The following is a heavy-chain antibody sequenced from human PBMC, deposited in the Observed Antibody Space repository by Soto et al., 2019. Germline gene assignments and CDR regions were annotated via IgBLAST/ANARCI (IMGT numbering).Heavy chain of an antibody. CDR1: GYTFNIYD. CDR3: ARAPSWWYFDL. Sequence: SVKVSCKASGYTFNIYDINWVRAATGKGFEYLGWMNPNSGNTGYVKKFQGRVTMTRDTSASTAYMERSSLRSEDTAVYYCARAPSWWYFDLWRRGTLVHVSS. V-gene: IGHV1-8*01. J-gene: IGHJ2*01. CDR2: MNPNSGNT.